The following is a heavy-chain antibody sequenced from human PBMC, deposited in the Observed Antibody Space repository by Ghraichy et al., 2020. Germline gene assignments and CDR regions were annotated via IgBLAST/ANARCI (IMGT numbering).Heavy chain of an antibody. CDR1: GFTFSSYA. J-gene: IGHJ4*02. CDR3: ARDGGDYDILTGYYYFDY. Sequence: GGSLRLSCAASGFTFSSYAMHWVRQAPGKGLEWVAVISYDGSNKYYADSVKGRFTISRDNSKNTLYLQMNSLRAEDTAVYYCARDGGDYDILTGYYYFDYWGQGTLVTVSS. CDR2: ISYDGSNK. D-gene: IGHD3-9*01. V-gene: IGHV3-30*04.